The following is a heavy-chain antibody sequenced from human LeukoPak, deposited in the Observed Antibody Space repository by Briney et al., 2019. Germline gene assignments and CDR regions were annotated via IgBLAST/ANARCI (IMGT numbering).Heavy chain of an antibody. Sequence: GGSLRLSCAASGFTFSAFGMHWVRQAPGKGLEWVAVISYDESYEYLAESVKGRFTISRDDSKNTLYLQINSLRAEDTAMYYCAKEENTAANSWGQGTLVSVSS. J-gene: IGHJ4*02. D-gene: IGHD2-2*01. CDR3: AKEENTAANS. V-gene: IGHV3-30*18. CDR2: ISYDESYE. CDR1: GFTFSAFG.